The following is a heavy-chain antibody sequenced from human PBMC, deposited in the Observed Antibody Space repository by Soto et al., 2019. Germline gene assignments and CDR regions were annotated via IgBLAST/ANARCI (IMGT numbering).Heavy chain of an antibody. CDR1: GYTFTSYD. Sequence: QVQLVQSGAEMKKPGASVKVSCKASGYTFTSYDINWVRQAAGQGPEWMGSATPRNGDTAFAQKYQGRVTVTSNTSMSTVYMELSNLRSDDTAVYYCARGGSYWARRHYFDSWGQGTLVTVSS. D-gene: IGHD2-8*02. CDR2: ATPRNGDT. CDR3: ARGGSYWARRHYFDS. V-gene: IGHV1-8*02. J-gene: IGHJ4*02.